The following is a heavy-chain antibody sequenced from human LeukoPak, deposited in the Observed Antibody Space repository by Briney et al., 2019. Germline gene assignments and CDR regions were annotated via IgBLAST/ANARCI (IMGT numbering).Heavy chain of an antibody. D-gene: IGHD4-17*01. J-gene: IGHJ4*02. CDR2: IYYSGST. Sequence: SETLSLTCAVYGGSFSGYYWSWIRQPPGKGLEWIGYIYYSGSTNYNPSLKSRVTISVDTSKNQFSLKLSSVTAADTAVYYCARDRYYGDSPGIDYWGQGTLVTVSS. CDR3: ARDRYYGDSPGIDY. V-gene: IGHV4-59*01. CDR1: GGSFSGYY.